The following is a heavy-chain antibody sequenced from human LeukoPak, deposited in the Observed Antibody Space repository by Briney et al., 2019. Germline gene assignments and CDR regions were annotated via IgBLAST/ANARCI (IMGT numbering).Heavy chain of an antibody. J-gene: IGHJ4*02. CDR3: AVPDSSGYYYLGY. Sequence: SVKVSCKASGGTFSSYAISWVRQAPGQGLEWMGGIIPIFGTANYAQKLQGRVTMTTDTSTSTAYMELRSLRSDDTAVYYCAVPDSSGYYYLGYWGQGTLVTVSS. CDR1: GGTFSSYA. V-gene: IGHV1-69*05. CDR2: IIPIFGTA. D-gene: IGHD3-22*01.